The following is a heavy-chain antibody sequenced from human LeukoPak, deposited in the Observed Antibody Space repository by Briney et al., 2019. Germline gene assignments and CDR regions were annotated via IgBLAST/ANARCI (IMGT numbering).Heavy chain of an antibody. CDR1: GGSISSYY. J-gene: IGHJ5*02. D-gene: IGHD6-13*01. Sequence: SETLSLTCTVSGGSISSYYWSWIRQPPGKGLEWIGYIYHSGSTYYNPSLKSRVTISVDRSKNQFSLKLSSVTAADTAVYYCARRRGIAGFNWFDPWGQGTLVTVSS. CDR3: ARRRGIAGFNWFDP. V-gene: IGHV4-59*12. CDR2: IYHSGST.